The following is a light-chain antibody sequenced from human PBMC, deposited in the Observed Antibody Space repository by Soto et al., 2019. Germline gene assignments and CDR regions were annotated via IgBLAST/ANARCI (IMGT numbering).Light chain of an antibody. CDR2: GAS. Sequence: EIVLTQSPGTLSLSPGERATLSCRASQSVTSNYLAWYQHKRGQAPRLLIHGASTGATGIPDRFSGSGSGKDFTLTISRLEPEDFAVYYCQQYGSSPRTFGQGTKVDIK. V-gene: IGKV3-20*01. CDR1: QSVTSNY. CDR3: QQYGSSPRT. J-gene: IGKJ1*01.